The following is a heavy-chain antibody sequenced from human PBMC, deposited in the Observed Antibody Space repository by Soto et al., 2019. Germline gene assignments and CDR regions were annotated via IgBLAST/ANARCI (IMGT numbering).Heavy chain of an antibody. V-gene: IGHV3-15*01. J-gene: IGHJ3*02. CDR2: IKSKIDGGTT. D-gene: IGHD6-19*01. Sequence: EVQLVESGGGLVKPGGSLRLSCAASGLTFNNAWMSWVRQAPGKGLEWVGRIKSKIDGGTTDYAAPVKGRFTMSRDDSENTLYLQINSLETEDTAVYYCTRESRDSSGWKGAFDIWGQLTMVTVSS. CDR1: GLTFNNAW. CDR3: TRESRDSSGWKGAFDI.